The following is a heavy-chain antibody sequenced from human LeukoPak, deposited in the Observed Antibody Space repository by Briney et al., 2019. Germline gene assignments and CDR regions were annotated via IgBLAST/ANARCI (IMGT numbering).Heavy chain of an antibody. D-gene: IGHD3-22*01. CDR3: AKDQYYDSSGSYKTSFDY. J-gene: IGHJ4*02. Sequence: GGSLRLSCAASGFTFSSYAMGWVRQAPGKGLEWVSAISGSGGSTYYADSVKGRFTISRDNSKNTLYLQMNSLRAEDTAVYYCAKDQYYDSSGSYKTSFDYWGQGTLVTVSS. CDR1: GFTFSSYA. V-gene: IGHV3-23*01. CDR2: ISGSGGST.